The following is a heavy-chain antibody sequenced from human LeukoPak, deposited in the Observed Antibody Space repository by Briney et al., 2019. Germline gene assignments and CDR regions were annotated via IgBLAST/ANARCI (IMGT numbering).Heavy chain of an antibody. Sequence: EASVKVSCEASGYTFSAYNMHWVRQAPGQGLEWMGWITPSGGTNYPQKFQGRVAITRDTSITTAYMDLSRLTSDDTAVYYCARDRYGDGFAHFDYWGQGALVTVSS. CDR3: ARDRYGDGFAHFDY. V-gene: IGHV1-2*02. CDR2: ITPSGGT. J-gene: IGHJ4*02. D-gene: IGHD5-24*01. CDR1: GYTFSAYN.